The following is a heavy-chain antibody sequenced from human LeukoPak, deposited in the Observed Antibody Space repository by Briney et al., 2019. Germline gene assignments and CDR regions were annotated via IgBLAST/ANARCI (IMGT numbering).Heavy chain of an antibody. J-gene: IGHJ4*02. CDR2: IIPIFGTA. CDR3: ARGAGLNYYDSSGYYCDY. Sequence: SVKVSCKASGGTFSSYAISWVRQAPGQGLEWMGGIIPIFGTANYAQKFQGRVTITADESTSTAYMELSSLRSEDTAVYYCARGAGLNYYDSSGYYCDYWGQGTLVTVSS. D-gene: IGHD3-22*01. V-gene: IGHV1-69*13. CDR1: GGTFSSYA.